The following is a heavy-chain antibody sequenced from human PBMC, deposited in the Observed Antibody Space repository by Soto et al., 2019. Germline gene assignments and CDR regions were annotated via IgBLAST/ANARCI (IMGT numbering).Heavy chain of an antibody. J-gene: IGHJ4*02. CDR1: GHNLTELS. V-gene: IGHV1-24*01. Sequence: QVQLLQSGAEVKKPGASVKVSCKVSGHNLTELSMHWVRQAPGRGLEWMGGFDPEDGETISAQKFQGRVTMTEDTSTDSTYMELTSLRSEDTAVYYCAAGGTRWLHSPFDYWGQGTLVTISS. D-gene: IGHD1-1*01. CDR2: FDPEDGET. CDR3: AAGGTRWLHSPFDY.